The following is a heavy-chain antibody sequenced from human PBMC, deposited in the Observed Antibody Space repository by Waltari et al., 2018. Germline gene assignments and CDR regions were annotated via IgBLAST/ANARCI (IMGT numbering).Heavy chain of an antibody. V-gene: IGHV2-26*01. Sequence: QVTLKESGPVLVKPTETLTLTCTVSGFSLSNARMGVSWIRQPPGKALEWLAHIFSNDEKSYSTSLKSRLTISKDTSKSQVVLTMTNMDPVDTATYYCARIGYNWNDDQERYYYYMDVWGKGTTVTISS. CDR1: GFSLSNARMG. CDR3: ARIGYNWNDDQERYYYYMDV. CDR2: IFSNDEK. J-gene: IGHJ6*03. D-gene: IGHD1-20*01.